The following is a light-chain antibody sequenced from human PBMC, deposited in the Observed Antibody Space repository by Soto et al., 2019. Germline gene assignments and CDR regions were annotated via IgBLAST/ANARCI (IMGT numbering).Light chain of an antibody. CDR2: DAS. CDR1: QSLRSNF. J-gene: IGKJ4*01. V-gene: IGKV3D-20*02. Sequence: EIVLTQSPGTLSVSPGERATLSCTASQSLRSNFLAWYQQKPGQAPRLLIYDASSRAAGIPARFSGSGSGTDFTLTISSLEPEDVAVYYCQQRSSWPLTFGGGTKVDIK. CDR3: QQRSSWPLT.